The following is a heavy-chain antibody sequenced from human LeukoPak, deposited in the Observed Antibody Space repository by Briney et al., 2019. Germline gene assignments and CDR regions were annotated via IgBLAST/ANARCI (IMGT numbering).Heavy chain of an antibody. CDR2: INSDGSAT. D-gene: IGHD3-22*01. CDR1: AFSFSTHW. V-gene: IGHV3-74*01. CDR3: GSLTVVARDH. Sequence: GGSLRLPCAASAFSFSTHWVHWVRQAPGKGLVYVAQINSDGSATAYADSVKGRFTISRDNAKNTLYLEMSSLRAEDTAVYYCGSLTVVARDHWGQGTLVTVSS. J-gene: IGHJ4*02.